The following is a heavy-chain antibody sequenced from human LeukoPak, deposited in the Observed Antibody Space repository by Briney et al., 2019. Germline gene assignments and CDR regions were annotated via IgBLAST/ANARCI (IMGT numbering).Heavy chain of an antibody. CDR1: GFTFSDYY. CDR3: VGEAVAGTDY. Sequence: GGPLRLSCAASGFTFSDYYMSWIRQAPGKGLEWVSYISFSGSSIYYADSVKGRFTISRDNAKNSLYLQMNSLRAEDTAVYYCVGEAVAGTDYWGQGTLVTVSS. D-gene: IGHD6-19*01. J-gene: IGHJ4*02. CDR2: ISFSGSSI. V-gene: IGHV3-11*04.